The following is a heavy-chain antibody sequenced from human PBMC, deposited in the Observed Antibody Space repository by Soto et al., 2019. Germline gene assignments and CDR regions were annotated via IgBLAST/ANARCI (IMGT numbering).Heavy chain of an antibody. CDR1: GFTFSSYS. CDR3: SKVHSSGSASLDY. J-gene: IGHJ4*02. Sequence: QSGGSLRLSCAASGFTFSSYSMSWVRQAPGKGLEWVSGFRGSGDDGTTYYADSVRGRFTISRDNAKKTLYLQMNTLRVEDTGVYYCSKVHSSGSASLDYWGQGTLVTVSS. V-gene: IGHV3-23*01. D-gene: IGHD6-19*01. CDR2: FRGSGDDGTT.